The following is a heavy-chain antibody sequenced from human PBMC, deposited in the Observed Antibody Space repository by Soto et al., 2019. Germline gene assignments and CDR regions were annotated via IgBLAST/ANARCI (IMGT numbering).Heavy chain of an antibody. CDR2: IYPGDSDT. V-gene: IGHV5-51*01. CDR3: ATRANTYSTRGHFYGMDV. D-gene: IGHD2-15*01. Sequence: GESLKISCKGSGYSFTSYWIGWVRQMPGKGLEWMGIIYPGDSDTRYSPSFQGQVTISADKSISTAYLQWSSLKASDTAMYYCATRANTYSTRGHFYGMDVWGQGTT. J-gene: IGHJ6*02. CDR1: GYSFTSYW.